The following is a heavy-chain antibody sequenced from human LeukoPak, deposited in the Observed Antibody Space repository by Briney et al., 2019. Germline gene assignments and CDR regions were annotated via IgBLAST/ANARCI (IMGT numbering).Heavy chain of an antibody. CDR3: ARDPSSSGHNWFDP. V-gene: IGHV1-2*02. CDR2: INPNSGGT. D-gene: IGHD6-19*01. CDR1: GYTLTGYY. Sequence: ASVKVSCKASGYTLTGYYMHWVRQAPGQGLEWMGWINPNSGGTNYAQKFQGRVTMTRDTSISTAYMELSRLRSDDTAVYYCARDPSSSGHNWFDPWGQGTLVTVSS. J-gene: IGHJ5*02.